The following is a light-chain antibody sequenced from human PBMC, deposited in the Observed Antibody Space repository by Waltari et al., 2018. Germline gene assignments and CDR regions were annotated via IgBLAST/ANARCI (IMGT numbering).Light chain of an antibody. CDR3: QQYYSTPWT. J-gene: IGKJ1*01. CDR1: QSVLYSSNNKNF. Sequence: DIVMTQSPDSLSVSLGERATIKCKSSQSVLYSSNNKNFLAWYQQKPGQPPKLLISWASTRQSGVPDRFSGSGSGTDFTLTISSLQAEDVAVYYCQQYYSTPWTFGQGTKVETK. V-gene: IGKV4-1*01. CDR2: WAS.